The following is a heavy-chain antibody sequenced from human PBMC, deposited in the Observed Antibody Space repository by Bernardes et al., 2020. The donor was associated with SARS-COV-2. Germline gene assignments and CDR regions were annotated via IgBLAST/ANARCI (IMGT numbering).Heavy chain of an antibody. CDR1: GFTFSSYW. D-gene: IGHD1-26*01. CDR2: IKGDGSQG. J-gene: IGHJ4*02. V-gene: IGHV3-7*01. Sequence: GGSLRLSCAASGFTFSSYWMSWVRQAPGKGLEWVANIKGDGSQGSSVDSVKGRFAISRDNAKNLLFLQMDSLRAEDTAVYYCARVGVESRHKGAPPFDSWGQGTLVAVSS. CDR3: ARVGVESRHKGAPPFDS.